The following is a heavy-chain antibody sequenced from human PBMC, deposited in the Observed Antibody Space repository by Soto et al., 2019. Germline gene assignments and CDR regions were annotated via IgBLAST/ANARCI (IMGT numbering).Heavy chain of an antibody. J-gene: IGHJ4*02. D-gene: IGHD3-3*01. CDR2: IWYDGSNK. CDR1: GFTFSSYG. CDR3: ARTIREETIFGVVISPYFDY. V-gene: IGHV3-33*01. Sequence: GGSLRLSCAASGFTFSSYGMHWVRQAPGKGLEWVAVIWYDGSNKYYADSVKGRFTISRDNSKNTLYLQMNSLRAEDTAVYYCARTIREETIFGVVISPYFDYWGQGTLVTVSS.